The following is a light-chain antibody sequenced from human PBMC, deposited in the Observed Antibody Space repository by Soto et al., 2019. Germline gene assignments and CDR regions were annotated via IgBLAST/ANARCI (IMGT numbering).Light chain of an antibody. J-gene: IGLJ1*01. CDR3: SSYTSSSTGV. V-gene: IGLV2-14*01. Sequence: QSALTQPASVSGSPGQSITISCTGTSSVVGGYNYVSWYQQHPGKAPKLMIYEVSNRPSGVSNRFSGSKSGNTASLTISGLQAEDEADYYSSSYTSSSTGVFGTGTKLTVL. CDR2: EVS. CDR1: SSVVGGYNY.